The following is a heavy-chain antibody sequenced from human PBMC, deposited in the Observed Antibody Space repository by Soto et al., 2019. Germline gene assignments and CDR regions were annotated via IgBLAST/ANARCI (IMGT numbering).Heavy chain of an antibody. J-gene: IGHJ4*02. D-gene: IGHD3-22*01. CDR1: GFTFSNAW. V-gene: IGHV3-15*01. Sequence: VGSLRLSCAASGFTFSNAWMSWVRQAPGKGLEWVGRIKSKTDGGTTDYAAPVKGRFTISRDDSKNTLYLQMNSLKTEDTAVYYCTTGYYYDSSGYYYPGYWGQGTLVTVSS. CDR3: TTGYYYDSSGYYYPGY. CDR2: IKSKTDGGTT.